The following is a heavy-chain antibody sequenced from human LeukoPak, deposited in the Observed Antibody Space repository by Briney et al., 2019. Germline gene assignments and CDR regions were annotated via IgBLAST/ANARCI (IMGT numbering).Heavy chain of an antibody. Sequence: SETLSLTCTVSGGSISSYYWSWIRQPPGKGLEWIGYIYYSGSTNYNPSLKSRVTISVDTSKNQFSLKLSSVTAADTAVYYCARDRRGYCSSTSCYATDSNWFDPWGQGTLVTVSS. V-gene: IGHV4-59*01. CDR2: IYYSGST. CDR1: GGSISSYY. CDR3: ARDRRGYCSSTSCYATDSNWFDP. D-gene: IGHD2-2*01. J-gene: IGHJ5*02.